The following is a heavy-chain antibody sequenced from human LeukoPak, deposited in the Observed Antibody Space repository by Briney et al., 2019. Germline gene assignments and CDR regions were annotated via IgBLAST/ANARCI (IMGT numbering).Heavy chain of an antibody. CDR2: INPNSGGT. J-gene: IGHJ4*02. V-gene: IGHV1-2*02. D-gene: IGHD5-12*01. CDR1: GYTFTGYY. CDR3: ARHPYIIVATMAYFDY. Sequence: ALVKVSCKASGYTFTGYYMHWVRQAPGQGLEWMGWINPNSGGTNYAQKFQGRVTMTRDTSISTAYMELSRLRSDDTAVYYCARHPYIIVATMAYFDYWGQGTLVTVSS.